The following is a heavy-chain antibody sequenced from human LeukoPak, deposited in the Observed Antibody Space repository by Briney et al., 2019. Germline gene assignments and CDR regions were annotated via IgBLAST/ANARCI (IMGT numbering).Heavy chain of an antibody. Sequence: GASVKVSCKASGYTFTGYYMHWVRQAPGQGLEWMGWINPNSGGTNYAQKFQGRVTMTRDTSISTAYMELSSLRSEDTAVYYCARDSGYSVEMYYFDYWGQGTLVTVSS. CDR3: ARDSGYSVEMYYFDY. D-gene: IGHD5/OR15-5a*01. CDR2: INPNSGGT. V-gene: IGHV1-2*02. CDR1: GYTFTGYY. J-gene: IGHJ4*02.